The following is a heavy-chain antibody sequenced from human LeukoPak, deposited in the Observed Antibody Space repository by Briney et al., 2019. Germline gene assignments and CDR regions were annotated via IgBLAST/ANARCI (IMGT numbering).Heavy chain of an antibody. CDR1: GGSISSSSYY. D-gene: IGHD1-1*01. CDR3: ARVETGTYFDY. J-gene: IGHJ4*02. CDR2: IYYSGST. Sequence: PSETLSLTCTVSGGSISSSSYYWGWIRQPPGKGLEWIGYIYYSGSTYYNPSLKSRVTISVDTSKNQFSLKLSSVTAADTAVYYCARVETGTYFDYWGQGTLVTVSS. V-gene: IGHV4-30-4*08.